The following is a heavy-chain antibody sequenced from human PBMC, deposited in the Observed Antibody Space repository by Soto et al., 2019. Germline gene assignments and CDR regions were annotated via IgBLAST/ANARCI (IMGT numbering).Heavy chain of an antibody. J-gene: IGHJ5*02. CDR3: PTPPPRMVMAVPIIPT. CDR1: GGSISSTNW. CDR2: MYHSGSP. V-gene: IGHV4-4*02. D-gene: IGHD3-3*01. Sequence: QVQLRQSGPGLVKPSGTLSLSCAVSGGSISSTNWWSWVRQSPGKGLEWIGEMYHSGSPTYNPSLRGRVTTAVDTSDKQSALLLRYGTAAHAAVYYCPTPPPRMVMAVPIIPTLGQGALVTASA.